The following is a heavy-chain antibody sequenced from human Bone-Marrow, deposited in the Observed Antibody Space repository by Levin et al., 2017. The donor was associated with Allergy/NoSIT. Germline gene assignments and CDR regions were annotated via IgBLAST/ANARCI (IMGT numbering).Heavy chain of an antibody. CDR1: GFTFGDYA. V-gene: IGHV3-49*04. J-gene: IGHJ6*02. CDR2: IRSKAYGGTT. Sequence: PGGSLRLSCTASGFTFGDYAMSWVRQAPGKGLEWVGFIRSKAYGGTTEYAAAVKGRFTISRDDSKSIAYLQMNSLKTEDTAVYYCTRDPWGLWFGELLLDVWGQGTTVTVSS. D-gene: IGHD3-10*01. CDR3: TRDPWGLWFGELLLDV.